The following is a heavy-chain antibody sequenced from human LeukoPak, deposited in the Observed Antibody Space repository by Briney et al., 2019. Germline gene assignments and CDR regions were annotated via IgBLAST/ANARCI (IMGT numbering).Heavy chain of an antibody. D-gene: IGHD1-14*01. CDR2: FTSRSRSI. J-gene: IGHJ6*03. CDR1: GFTFSSYS. CDR3: ARDGLTTHYYMDV. V-gene: IGHV3-21*06. Sequence: GGSLRLSCAASGFTFSSYSMTWVRQAPGKGLEWVSSFTSRSRSIYYADSVKGRFTISRDNAKNLLYLQMNSLRAEDTAVYYCARDGLTTHYYMDVWGRGTTVTVSS.